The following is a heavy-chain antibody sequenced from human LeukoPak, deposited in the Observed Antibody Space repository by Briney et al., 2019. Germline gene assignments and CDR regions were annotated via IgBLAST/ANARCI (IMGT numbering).Heavy chain of an antibody. CDR1: GFTFSNAW. J-gene: IGHJ4*02. D-gene: IGHD4-11*01. V-gene: IGHV3-15*01. Sequence: PGGSLRLSCATFGFTFSNAWMSWVRQAPGKGLEWVGRIKSNTDGGTTDYAASVKDRFIISRDDSKNTLFLQMNSLKTEDTAVYYCSPDLFSKYKGYFDYWGQGTLVTVSS. CDR2: IKSNTDGGTT. CDR3: SPDLFSKYKGYFDY.